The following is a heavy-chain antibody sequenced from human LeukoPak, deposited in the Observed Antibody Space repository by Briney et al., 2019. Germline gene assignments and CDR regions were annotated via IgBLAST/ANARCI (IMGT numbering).Heavy chain of an antibody. CDR2: IIGGAGGT. Sequence: GGSLRLSCAASGFSFSSHGMSWVREAPGTGLEWVSGIIGGAGGTYYADSVKGRFTISRDNSKNTLYLQMNSLRAEDTAVYYCTHGSMYQLDYWGQGTLVTVSS. CDR1: GFSFSSHG. D-gene: IGHD2-2*01. CDR3: THGSMYQLDY. V-gene: IGHV3-23*01. J-gene: IGHJ4*02.